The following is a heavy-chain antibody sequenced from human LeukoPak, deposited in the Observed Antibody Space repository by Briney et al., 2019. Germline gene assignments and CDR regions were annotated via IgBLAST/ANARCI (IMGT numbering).Heavy chain of an antibody. CDR3: ARMDCVSTSCPFDY. V-gene: IGHV4-59*01. J-gene: IGHJ4*02. Sequence: SETLSLTCSVSGGSLSSYYWSWIWESPGEGLEWIGYISDSGNTNYDPSLKSRVSISVGTSKNQLSLKLRSVTAADTAVYYCARMDCVSTSCPFDYWGQGTLVTVSS. CDR1: GGSLSSYY. CDR2: ISDSGNT. D-gene: IGHD2-2*01.